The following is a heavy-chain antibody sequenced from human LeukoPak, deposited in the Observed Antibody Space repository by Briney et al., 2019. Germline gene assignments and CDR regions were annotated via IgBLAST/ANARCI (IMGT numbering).Heavy chain of an antibody. CDR1: GYSISSGYY. J-gene: IGHJ4*02. CDR3: ARRLTATRAFDY. V-gene: IGHV4-38-2*02. Sequence: PSETLSPTCNVSGYSISSGYYWGWIRQPPGKGLEWIGSVYHSGSTYYNPSLKSRVTISVDTSKNQFSLKVTPVTASDTAVYYCARRLTATRAFDYWGQGTLVTVSS. CDR2: VYHSGST. D-gene: IGHD5-12*01.